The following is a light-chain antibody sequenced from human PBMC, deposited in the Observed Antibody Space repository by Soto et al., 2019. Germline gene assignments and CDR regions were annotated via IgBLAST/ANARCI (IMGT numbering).Light chain of an antibody. CDR3: QKGYNSPAT. CDR1: QSIGKH. CDR2: GAS. Sequence: DIQMTQSPSGLSASVGDRVTMTCRASQSIGKHLNWYQQKPGKAPKFLIYGASTLQNGVPSRFTGSGSGTDFTLTVNSLQAEDFATYYCQKGYNSPATCGQGKRREIK. V-gene: IGKV1-39*01. J-gene: IGKJ5*01.